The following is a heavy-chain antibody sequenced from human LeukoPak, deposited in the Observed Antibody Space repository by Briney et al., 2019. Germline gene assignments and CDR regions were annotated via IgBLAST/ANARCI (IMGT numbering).Heavy chain of an antibody. Sequence: SETLSLTCTVSGGSISRYYWSWIRQPPGKGLEWIGYIYYSGSTNYNPSLKSRLTISVDTSKNQFSLKLRSVTAADTAVYYCARDFLGDGFDIWGQGTMVTVSS. J-gene: IGHJ3*02. D-gene: IGHD2/OR15-2a*01. CDR3: ARDFLGDGFDI. CDR2: IYYSGST. V-gene: IGHV4-59*01. CDR1: GGSISRYY.